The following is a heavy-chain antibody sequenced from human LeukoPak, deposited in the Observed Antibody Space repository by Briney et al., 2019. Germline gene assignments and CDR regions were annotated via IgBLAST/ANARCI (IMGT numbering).Heavy chain of an antibody. J-gene: IGHJ6*03. CDR1: GGSFSGYY. CDR3: ARDTYYYDSSGYYYREYMDV. CDR2: IYYSGST. Sequence: SETLSLTXAVYGGSFSGYYWSWIRQPPGKGLEWIGYIYYSGSTNYNPSLKSRVTISVDTSKNQFSLKLSSVTAADTAVYYCARDTYYYDSSGYYYREYMDVWGKGTTVTVSS. D-gene: IGHD3-22*01. V-gene: IGHV4-59*01.